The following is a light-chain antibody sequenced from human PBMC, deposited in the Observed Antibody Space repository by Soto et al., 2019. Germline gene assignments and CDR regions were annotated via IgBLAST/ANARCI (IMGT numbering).Light chain of an antibody. J-gene: IGLJ1*01. V-gene: IGLV2-23*01. CDR3: CSYAGSSTYV. CDR1: SSDVGSYNL. Sequence: QSVLTQPASVSGSPGQSITISCTGTSSDVGSYNLVSWYQQHPGEAPKLMIYEGSKRPSGVPNRFSGSKSGNTASLTISGLQAEDEADYYCCSYAGSSTYVFGTGTKVTVL. CDR2: EGS.